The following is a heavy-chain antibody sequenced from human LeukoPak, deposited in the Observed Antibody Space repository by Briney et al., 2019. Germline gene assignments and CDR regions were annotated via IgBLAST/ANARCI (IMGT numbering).Heavy chain of an antibody. J-gene: IGHJ4*02. CDR3: ARDGDPYSSSPNPFDY. Sequence: GGSLRLSCAASGFTFSRYSMNWVRQAPGKGLEWVSSISSSSSYIYYADSVKGRFTISRDNAKNSLYLQMNSLRAEDTAVYYCARDGDPYSSSPNPFDYWGQGTLVTVSS. D-gene: IGHD6-6*01. CDR2: ISSSSSYI. CDR1: GFTFSRYS. V-gene: IGHV3-21*01.